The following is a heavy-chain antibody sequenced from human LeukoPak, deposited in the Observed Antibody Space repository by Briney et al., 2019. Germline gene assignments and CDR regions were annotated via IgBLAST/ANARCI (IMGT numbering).Heavy chain of an antibody. Sequence: GGSLRLSCTASGFTFGDYAMSWVRQAPGKGLEWVCFIRSKADGGTTEYAASVKGRFTISRDDSKSIAYLQMNSLKTEDTAVYYCSRSVDDFWSGYFSGDFDYWGQGTLVTVSS. CDR1: GFTFGDYA. V-gene: IGHV3-49*04. J-gene: IGHJ4*02. CDR2: IRSKADGGTT. D-gene: IGHD3-3*01. CDR3: SRSVDDFWSGYFSGDFDY.